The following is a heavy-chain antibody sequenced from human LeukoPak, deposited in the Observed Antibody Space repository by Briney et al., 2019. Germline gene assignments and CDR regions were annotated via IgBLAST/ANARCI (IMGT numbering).Heavy chain of an antibody. CDR1: GFIFSRYS. Sequence: GGSLRLSCAASGFIFSRYSMNWVRQAPGKGLEWVSYISISSRSTIYYADSVKGRFTISRDDARNSLYLQMNSLTDEDTAVYYCARDSGSRVATDFDYWGQGTLVTVSS. J-gene: IGHJ4*02. CDR2: ISISSRSTI. V-gene: IGHV3-48*02. CDR3: ARDSGSRVATDFDY. D-gene: IGHD3-10*01.